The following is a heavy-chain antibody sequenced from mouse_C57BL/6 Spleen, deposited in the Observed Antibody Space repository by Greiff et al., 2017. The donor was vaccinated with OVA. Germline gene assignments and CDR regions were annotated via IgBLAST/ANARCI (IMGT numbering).Heavy chain of an antibody. CDR1: GYSITSGYY. CDR3: ARDKIYYGSFYFDY. V-gene: IGHV3-6*01. J-gene: IGHJ2*01. CDR2: ISYDGSN. Sequence: DVQLQESGPGLVKPSQSLSLTCSVTGYSITSGYYWYWIRQFPGNKLEWMGYISYDGSNNYNQSLKNRISITRDTSKNQFFLKLNSVTTEDTATYYCARDKIYYGSFYFDYWGKGTTLTVSS. D-gene: IGHD2-2*01.